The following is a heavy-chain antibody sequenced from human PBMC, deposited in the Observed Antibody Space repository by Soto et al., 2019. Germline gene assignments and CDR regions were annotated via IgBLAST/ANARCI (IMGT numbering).Heavy chain of an antibody. J-gene: IGHJ4*02. D-gene: IGHD3-22*01. V-gene: IGHV3-23*01. CDR2: ISVSGNNA. CDR1: GFAFSTFA. CDR3: ARDQLRPGILYSLGVLLPEYGL. Sequence: SLRLSCAASGFAFSTFAVTWVRQAPGKGLEWVAAISVSGNNAYYADSVKGRFTISRDNSQNSVFLQMSSLRADDTAVYYCARDQLRPGILYSLGVLLPEYGLWGQGTLVTVSS.